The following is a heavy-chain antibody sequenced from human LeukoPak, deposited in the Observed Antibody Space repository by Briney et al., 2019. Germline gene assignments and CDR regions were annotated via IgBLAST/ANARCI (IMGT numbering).Heavy chain of an antibody. CDR1: GFTFSSYA. D-gene: IGHD3-10*01. Sequence: GGSLRLSCAASGFTFSSYAMSWVRQAPGKGLEWVSVISGSGGSTYYADSVKGRFTISRDNSKNTLYLQMNSLRAEDTAVYYCARAYGEFRFGELFFDYWGQGTLVTASS. J-gene: IGHJ4*02. CDR2: ISGSGGST. CDR3: ARAYGEFRFGELFFDY. V-gene: IGHV3-23*01.